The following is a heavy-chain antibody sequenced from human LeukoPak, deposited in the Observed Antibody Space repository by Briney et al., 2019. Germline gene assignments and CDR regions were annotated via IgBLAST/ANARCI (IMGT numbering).Heavy chain of an antibody. D-gene: IGHD3-10*01. J-gene: IGHJ5*02. Sequence: ASVKVSCKASGYTFGTYAISWVRQAPGQGLEWMGWISAYNGNTNYAQKLQGRVTMTTDTSTSTAYMELRSLRSDDTAVYYCARDITMVRGVIPNWFDPWGQGTLVTVS. V-gene: IGHV1-18*04. CDR3: ARDITMVRGVIPNWFDP. CDR1: GYTFGTYA. CDR2: ISAYNGNT.